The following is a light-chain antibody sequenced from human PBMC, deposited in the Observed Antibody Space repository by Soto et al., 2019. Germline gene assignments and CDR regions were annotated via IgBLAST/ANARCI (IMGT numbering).Light chain of an antibody. V-gene: IGKV3-11*01. Sequence: ENLLTQSPATLSLSPGERATLSCRASQSISSNLALYQQKPGQVPRLLLYDASNRATGIPDRFSGSGSETNFNLTISSLGHEDLAVYYCQQHASWPPWKLGQGTKVEIK. CDR1: QSISSN. J-gene: IGKJ1*01. CDR3: QQHASWPPWK. CDR2: DAS.